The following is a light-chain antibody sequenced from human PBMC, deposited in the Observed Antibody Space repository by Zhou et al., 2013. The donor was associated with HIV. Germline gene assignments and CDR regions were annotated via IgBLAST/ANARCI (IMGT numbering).Light chain of an antibody. J-gene: IGKJ2*01. Sequence: DIQMTQSPSSLSASVGDRVTITCQASQDISKYLNWYQQKPGKAPKLLIFASSSWQTGAPSRFSGSGSGTDFTLTLNSVQPEDSATYYCQQSYSYPQTFGQGTKLEIK. CDR1: QDISKY. CDR3: QQSYSYPQT. CDR2: ASS. V-gene: IGKV1-39*01.